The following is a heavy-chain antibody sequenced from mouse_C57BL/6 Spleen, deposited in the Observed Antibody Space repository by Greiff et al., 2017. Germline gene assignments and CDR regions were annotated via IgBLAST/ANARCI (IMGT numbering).Heavy chain of an antibody. Sequence: EVKLVESGGGLVQPGGSLSLSCAASGFTFTDYYMSWVRQPPGKALEWLGFIRNKANGYTTEYSASVKGRFTISRDNSQSILYLQMNALRAEDSATYYCARYGNSWHFDVWGTGTTVTVSS. D-gene: IGHD2-1*01. V-gene: IGHV7-3*01. CDR2: IRNKANGYTT. J-gene: IGHJ1*03. CDR3: ARYGNSWHFDV. CDR1: GFTFTDYY.